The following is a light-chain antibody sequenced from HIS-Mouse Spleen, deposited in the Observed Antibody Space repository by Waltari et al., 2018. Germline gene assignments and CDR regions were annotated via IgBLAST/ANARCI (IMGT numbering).Light chain of an antibody. CDR2: DVS. J-gene: IGLJ1*01. Sequence: QSALTQPRSVSGSPGQSVTISCTGTSSDVGGYNYVSWYQQHPGKAPKLMIYDVSKRHLGVPDRLACSKSGNTASLTISGLQAEDEADYYCCSYAGSYTYVFGTGTKVTVL. CDR1: SSDVGGYNY. CDR3: CSYAGSYTYV. V-gene: IGLV2-11*01.